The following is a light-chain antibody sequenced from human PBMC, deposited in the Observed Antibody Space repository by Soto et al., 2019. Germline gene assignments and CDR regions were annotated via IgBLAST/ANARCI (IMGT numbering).Light chain of an antibody. V-gene: IGLV2-14*03. CDR3: SSYTVRGTIV. CDR1: SSDVGGYNY. J-gene: IGLJ1*01. CDR2: DVS. Sequence: QSVLTQPASVSGSPGQSITVSCTGTSSDVGGYNYVSWYQQHPGKAPKLIIYDVSVRPSGVSDRFSASKSGNTASLTISGLQAEDEADYYCSSYTVRGTIVFGGGTKVT.